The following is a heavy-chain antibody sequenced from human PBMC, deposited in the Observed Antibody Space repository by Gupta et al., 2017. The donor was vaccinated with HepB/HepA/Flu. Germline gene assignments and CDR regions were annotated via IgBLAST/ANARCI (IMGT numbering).Heavy chain of an antibody. Sequence: EVQLVESGGGLVQPGGSLRLSCAASGFIFSDYEMNWVRQAPGKGLEWLSYISSSGSTIYYADSVKGRFTISRDNARNSLYLQMNSLRAEDSAVYYCARYPGSGGGYWGQGTLVTVSS. D-gene: IGHD1-26*01. CDR1: GFIFSDYE. CDR2: ISSSGSTI. J-gene: IGHJ4*02. CDR3: ARYPGSGGGY. V-gene: IGHV3-48*03.